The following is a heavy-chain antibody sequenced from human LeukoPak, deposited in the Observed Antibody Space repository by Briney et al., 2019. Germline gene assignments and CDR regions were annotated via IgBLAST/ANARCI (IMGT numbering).Heavy chain of an antibody. CDR3: AREVTIFGVVTRARFDP. CDR1: GGSISSGSYY. Sequence: SETLSLTCTVSGGSISSGSYYWSWIRQPAGKGLEWIVRIYTSGSTNYNPSLKSRFTISVDTSKNQFSLKLSSVTAADTAVYYCAREVTIFGVVTRARFDPWGQGALVTVSS. CDR2: IYTSGST. J-gene: IGHJ5*02. D-gene: IGHD3-3*01. V-gene: IGHV4-61*02.